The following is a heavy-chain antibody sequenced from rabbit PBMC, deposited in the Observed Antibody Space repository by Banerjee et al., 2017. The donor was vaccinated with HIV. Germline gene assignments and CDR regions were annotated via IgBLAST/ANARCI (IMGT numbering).Heavy chain of an antibody. Sequence: QSLEESGGDLVKPGASLTLTCTASGFSFSSSYWICWVRQAPGKGLEWIACIYAGSRGSTYYASWAKGRFTISKTSSTTVTLQMTSLTAADTATYFCARRLTGDSIHYNLWGPGTLVTVS. CDR3: ARRLTGDSIHYNL. J-gene: IGHJ4*01. CDR2: IYAGSRGST. V-gene: IGHV1S40*01. D-gene: IGHD7-1*01. CDR1: GFSFSSSYW.